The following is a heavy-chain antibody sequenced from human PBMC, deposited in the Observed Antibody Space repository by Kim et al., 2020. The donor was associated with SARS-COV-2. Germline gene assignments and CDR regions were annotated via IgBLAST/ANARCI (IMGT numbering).Heavy chain of an antibody. CDR3: ARALLDFWSGCFDY. V-gene: IGHV4-4*02. CDR2: IYHSGST. D-gene: IGHD3-3*01. CDR1: GGSISSSNW. Sequence: SETLSLTCAVSGGSISSSNWWSWVRQPPGKGLEWIGEIYHSGSTNYNPSLKSRVTISVDKSKNQFSLKLSSVTAADTAVYYCARALLDFWSGCFDYWGQGTLVTVSS. J-gene: IGHJ4*02.